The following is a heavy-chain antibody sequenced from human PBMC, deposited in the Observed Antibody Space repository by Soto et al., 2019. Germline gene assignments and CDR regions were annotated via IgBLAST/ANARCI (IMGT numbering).Heavy chain of an antibody. CDR2: XIPLFDTA. Sequence: QVQVVQSGAEVKKPGSSVKVSCKVSGGIXXXNAISWVXXXXXXXXXXXXXXIPLFDTAYYAQIFRGRLRISADGATTTAYMELSGLTSADTAVYFCATGGHNDGYNFYHGMDVWGQGTTVTVS. CDR1: GGIXXXNA. D-gene: IGHD5-18*01. CDR3: ATGGHNDGYNFYHGMDV. V-gene: IGHV1-69*01. J-gene: IGHJ6*02.